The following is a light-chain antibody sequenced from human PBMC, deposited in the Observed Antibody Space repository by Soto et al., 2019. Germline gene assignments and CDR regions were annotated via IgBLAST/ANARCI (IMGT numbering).Light chain of an antibody. J-gene: IGKJ1*01. CDR2: AAS. CDR1: QGIRND. Sequence: AIQITQSPSSLSASVGDRVTITCRASQGIRNDLGWYQQKPGKAPKLLIYAASSLQSGVPSRFSGTGSGTDFTLTISSLKPEDFAPYYCLQDYNYPRTLGQGTKVDTK. CDR3: LQDYNYPRT. V-gene: IGKV1-6*01.